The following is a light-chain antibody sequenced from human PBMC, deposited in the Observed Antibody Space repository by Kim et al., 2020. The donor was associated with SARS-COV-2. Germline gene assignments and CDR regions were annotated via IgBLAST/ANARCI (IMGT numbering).Light chain of an antibody. CDR3: QVWDSSSDHWV. CDR1: NIGSKS. Sequence: PGKTARITCGGNNIGSKSVHWYQQKPGQAPVLVIYYDSDRPSGIPERFSGSNSGNTATLTISRVEAGDEADYYCQVWDSSSDHWVFGGGTQLTVL. V-gene: IGLV3-21*04. J-gene: IGLJ3*02. CDR2: YDS.